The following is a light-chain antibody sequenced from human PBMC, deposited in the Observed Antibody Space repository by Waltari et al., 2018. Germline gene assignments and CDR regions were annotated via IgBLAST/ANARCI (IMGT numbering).Light chain of an antibody. CDR1: HDITNY. V-gene: IGKV1-27*01. Sequence: DIQMTQSPSSLSASIGDRVTITCRASHDITNYLAWFQHKPGKVPMLLIYAASTLESGVPSRFSGSGSGTLFTLTINGLQPEDVATYYCQKYNNSPWTFGPGTRVDIK. J-gene: IGKJ1*01. CDR2: AAS. CDR3: QKYNNSPWT.